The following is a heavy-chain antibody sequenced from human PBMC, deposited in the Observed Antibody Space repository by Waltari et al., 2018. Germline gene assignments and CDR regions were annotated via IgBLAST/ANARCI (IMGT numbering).Heavy chain of an antibody. CDR3: ARHPALGYCSGGSCYSGKHFDY. CDR2: INHSGST. J-gene: IGHJ4*02. D-gene: IGHD2-15*01. CDR1: GGSFSGYY. Sequence: QVQLQQWGAGLLKPSETLSLTCAVYGGSFSGYYWSWLRQPPGKGRDWIGEINHSGSTNYNPSLKSRVTISVDTSKNQFSLKLSSVTAADTAVYYCARHPALGYCSGGSCYSGKHFDYWGQGTLVTVSS. V-gene: IGHV4-34*01.